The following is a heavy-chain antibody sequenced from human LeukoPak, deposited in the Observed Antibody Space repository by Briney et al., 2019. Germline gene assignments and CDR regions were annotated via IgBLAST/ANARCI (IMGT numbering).Heavy chain of an antibody. Sequence: SETLSLTCTVSGYSISSGYYWSWIRQPPGKGLEWIGYIYYSGSTNYNPSLKSRVTISVDTSKNQFSLKLSSVTAADTAVYYCARARVTMVRGVIRGYGMDVWGQGTTVTVSS. CDR2: IYYSGST. J-gene: IGHJ6*02. V-gene: IGHV4-61*01. CDR1: GYSISSGYY. D-gene: IGHD3-10*01. CDR3: ARARVTMVRGVIRGYGMDV.